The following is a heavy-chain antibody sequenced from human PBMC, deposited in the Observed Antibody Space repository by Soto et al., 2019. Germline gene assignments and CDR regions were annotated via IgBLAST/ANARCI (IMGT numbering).Heavy chain of an antibody. Sequence: GGSLRLSCAASGFTVSSNYMSWVRRAPGKGLEWVSVIYSGGSTYYADSVKGRFTISRDNSKNTLYLQMNSLRAEDTAVYYCARDRDYYDINGPAEPYGMDVLAQGRPFIVS. J-gene: IGHJ6*02. CDR2: IYSGGST. V-gene: IGHV3-53*01. CDR1: GFTVSSNY. D-gene: IGHD3-22*01. CDR3: ARDRDYYDINGPAEPYGMDV.